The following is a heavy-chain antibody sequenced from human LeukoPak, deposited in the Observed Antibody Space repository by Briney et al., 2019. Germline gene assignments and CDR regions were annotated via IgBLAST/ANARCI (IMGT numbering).Heavy chain of an antibody. D-gene: IGHD3/OR15-3a*01. CDR2: INSDGSST. CDR3: VLDLFSSFAFDI. Sequence: GGSLRLSCAASGFTFSRYWMHWVRQAPGKGLLWVSRINSDGSSTYYADSVKGRFTTSRDNAKNALHLQMNSLTAEDTAVYYCVLDLFSSFAFDIWGQGTMVTASS. V-gene: IGHV3-74*01. J-gene: IGHJ3*02. CDR1: GFTFSRYW.